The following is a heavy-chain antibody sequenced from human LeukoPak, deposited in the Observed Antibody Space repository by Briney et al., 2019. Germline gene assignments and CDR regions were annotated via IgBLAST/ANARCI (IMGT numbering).Heavy chain of an antibody. CDR2: ISAYNGNT. Sequence: ASVKVSCKASGYTFTSYGISWVRQGPGQGLEWMGWISAYNGNTNYAQKLQGRVTMTTDTSTSTAYMELRSLRSDDTAVYYCAREGYDSSGYYYGGAWFDPWGQGTLVTVSS. CDR1: GYTFTSYG. D-gene: IGHD3-22*01. J-gene: IGHJ5*02. V-gene: IGHV1-18*01. CDR3: AREGYDSSGYYYGGAWFDP.